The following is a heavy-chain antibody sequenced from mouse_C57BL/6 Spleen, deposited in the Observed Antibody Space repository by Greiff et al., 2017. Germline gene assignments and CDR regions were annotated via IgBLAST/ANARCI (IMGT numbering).Heavy chain of an antibody. J-gene: IGHJ4*01. CDR1: GYTFTSYW. Sequence: QVQLQQPGAELVKPGASVKMSCKASGYTFTSYWITWVKQRPGQGLEWIGDIYPGSGSTNYNEKFKSKATLTVDTSSSTAYMQLSSLTSEDAAVYYCARGDYPYDYAMDYWGQGTSVTVSS. CDR3: ARGDYPYDYAMDY. CDR2: IYPGSGST. V-gene: IGHV1-55*01. D-gene: IGHD2-4*01.